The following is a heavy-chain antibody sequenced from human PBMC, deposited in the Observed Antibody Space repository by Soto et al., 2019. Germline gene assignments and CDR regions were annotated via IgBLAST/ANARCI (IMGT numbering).Heavy chain of an antibody. CDR1: GFTFSSYW. Sequence: PGGSLRLSCAASGFTFSSYWMHWVRQAPGKGLVWVSRINSDGSSTSYADSVKGRFTIPRDNAKNTLYLQMNSLRAEDTAVYYCARAPQNTAMAPWGQGTLVTVSS. J-gene: IGHJ5*02. CDR3: ARAPQNTAMAP. CDR2: INSDGSST. D-gene: IGHD5-18*01. V-gene: IGHV3-74*01.